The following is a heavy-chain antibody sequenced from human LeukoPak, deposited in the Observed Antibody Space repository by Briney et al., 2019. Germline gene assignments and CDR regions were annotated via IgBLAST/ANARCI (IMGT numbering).Heavy chain of an antibody. J-gene: IGHJ4*02. Sequence: SQTLSLTCDISGDIVSSNSAAWNWIRQSPSRGLEWLGRTYYRSKWYNDYAVSVKSRITISPDTSKNQFSLQLNSVTPEDTAVYYCARDRAGGLRPDLDYWGQGTLVTVSS. D-gene: IGHD3-16*01. CDR2: TYYRSKWYN. CDR3: ARDRAGGLRPDLDY. V-gene: IGHV6-1*01. CDR1: GDIVSSNSAA.